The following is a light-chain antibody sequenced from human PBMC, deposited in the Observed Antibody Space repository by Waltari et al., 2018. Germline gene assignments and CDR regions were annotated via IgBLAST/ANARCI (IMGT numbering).Light chain of an antibody. CDR3: STWDYTLSAVV. V-gene: IGLV1-44*01. Sequence: QSVLSQPPSVSGAPGQRVTISCSGGSSNIGANTVNWYQHLPRTAPKLLMFRNDERPSGVPDRFSGSKSDTSASLTISGLQSVDEADYYCSTWDYTLSAVVFGGGTKLTVL. CDR1: SSNIGANT. CDR2: RND. J-gene: IGLJ2*01.